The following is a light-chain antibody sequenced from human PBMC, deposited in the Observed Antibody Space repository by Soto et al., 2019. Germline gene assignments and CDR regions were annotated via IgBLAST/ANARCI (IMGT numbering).Light chain of an antibody. CDR3: MHGSPSIT. V-gene: IGKV2-30*01. CDR1: QSLVYSDGNTY. Sequence: DVVMTQSPLSLPVTLGQPASISCRSSQSLVYSDGNTYSNWFQQRPGQSPRRPIYKVSNRDSGVPDRFSGSGSDIDFTLKISRVEADDVGVYYCMHGSPSITFGQGTRLEIK. CDR2: KVS. J-gene: IGKJ5*01.